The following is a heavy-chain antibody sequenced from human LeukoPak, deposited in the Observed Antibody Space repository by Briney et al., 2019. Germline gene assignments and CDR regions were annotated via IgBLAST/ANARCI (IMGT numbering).Heavy chain of an antibody. CDR2: IKEDGTES. D-gene: IGHD2-2*01. Sequence: PGGSLRLSCAASGFTFSSYWMTWVRQAPGKGLEWVANIKEDGTESFYVDSVKGRFTISRDNAKSSLFLQMNSLTDEDPAVYYCARVGSSRPFDNWGQGALVTVSS. CDR3: ARVGSSRPFDN. J-gene: IGHJ4*02. CDR1: GFTFSSYW. V-gene: IGHV3-7*04.